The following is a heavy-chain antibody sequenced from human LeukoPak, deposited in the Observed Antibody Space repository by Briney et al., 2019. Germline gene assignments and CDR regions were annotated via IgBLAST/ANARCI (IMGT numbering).Heavy chain of an antibody. Sequence: GGSLRLSCAASGFTFSNAWMSWVRQAPGRGLEWVSAISGSGGSTYYADSVKGRFTISRDNSKNTLYLQMNSLRAEDTAVYYCVKKGYSSGQPTVYYFDYWGQGTLVTVSS. V-gene: IGHV3-23*01. CDR3: VKKGYSSGQPTVYYFDY. D-gene: IGHD6-19*01. CDR2: ISGSGGST. J-gene: IGHJ4*02. CDR1: GFTFSNAW.